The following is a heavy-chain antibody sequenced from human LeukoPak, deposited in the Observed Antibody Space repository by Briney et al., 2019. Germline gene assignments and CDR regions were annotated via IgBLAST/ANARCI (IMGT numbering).Heavy chain of an antibody. Sequence: SQTLSLTCAISGDSVSSNSAGWSWIRQSPSRGLEWLGRAYYRSKWYNDYAVSVKSRITINPDTSKNQLSLQLNSVTPEDTAVYYCARHVHVSMIVVILSDYFDYWGRGTLVSVSS. CDR1: GDSVSSNSAG. J-gene: IGHJ4*02. CDR2: AYYRSKWYN. V-gene: IGHV6-1*01. D-gene: IGHD3-22*01. CDR3: ARHVHVSMIVVILSDYFDY.